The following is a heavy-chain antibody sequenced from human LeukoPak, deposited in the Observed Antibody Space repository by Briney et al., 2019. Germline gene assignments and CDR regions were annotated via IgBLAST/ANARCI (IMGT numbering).Heavy chain of an antibody. D-gene: IGHD5-12*01. Sequence: GGSLRLSCAASGFTFSSYAMSWVRQAPGKGLEWVSAISGSGGSTYYADSVKGRFTISRDNSKNTLYLQMNSVRAEDTAVYYCAKPSKGGWLRYYFDYWGQGTLVTVSS. CDR1: GFTFSSYA. CDR3: AKPSKGGWLRYYFDY. CDR2: ISGSGGST. J-gene: IGHJ4*02. V-gene: IGHV3-23*01.